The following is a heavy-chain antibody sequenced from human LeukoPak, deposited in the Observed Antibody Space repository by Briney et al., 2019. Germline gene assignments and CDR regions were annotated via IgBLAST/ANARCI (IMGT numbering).Heavy chain of an antibody. CDR1: GFTFSDYY. J-gene: IGHJ3*02. V-gene: IGHV3-9*01. Sequence: GGSLRLSCAASGFTFSDYYMSWIRQAPGKGLEWVSGISWNSGSIGYADSVKGRFTISRDNAKNSLYLQMNSLRAEDTALYYCAKAERPTYYYDSSGSDDAFDIWGQGTMVTVSS. CDR2: ISWNSGSI. CDR3: AKAERPTYYYDSSGSDDAFDI. D-gene: IGHD3-22*01.